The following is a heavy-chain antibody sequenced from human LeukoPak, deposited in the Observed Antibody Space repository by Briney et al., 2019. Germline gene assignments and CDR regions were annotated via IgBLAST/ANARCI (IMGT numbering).Heavy chain of an antibody. D-gene: IGHD3-16*01. CDR3: ARGPLGDAFDI. Sequence: AGGSLRLSCAASGFTFSSYGMNWVRQAPGKGLEWVSYISSSRSTKYYADSVKGRFTISRDNAKNSLYLQMNSLRAEDTAVYYCARGPLGDAFDIWGQGTVVTVSS. J-gene: IGHJ3*02. V-gene: IGHV3-48*01. CDR1: GFTFSSYG. CDR2: ISSSRSTK.